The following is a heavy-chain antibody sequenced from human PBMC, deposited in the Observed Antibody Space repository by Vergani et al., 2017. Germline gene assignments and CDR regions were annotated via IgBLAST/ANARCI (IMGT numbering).Heavy chain of an antibody. J-gene: IGHJ3*01. CDR3: ARVAPSNSEVTPTAFDV. CDR1: SHTFQTYG. CDR2: IRPYTGHT. D-gene: IGHD1-1*01. V-gene: IGHV1-18*01. Sequence: QVQLVQSGAELKKPGASVSVSCKGSSHTFQTYGISWVPQAPGKGLEWMAWIRPYTGHTIYAQKFQDRVTMTADTSTNTAYMELRSLRSDDTAVYFCARVAPSNSEVTPTAFDVWGQGTMVTVSS.